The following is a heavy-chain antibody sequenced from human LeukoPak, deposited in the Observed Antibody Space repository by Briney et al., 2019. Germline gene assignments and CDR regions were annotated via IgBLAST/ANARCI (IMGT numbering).Heavy chain of an antibody. V-gene: IGHV3-74*01. CDR3: ARDRDRDGYNNY. CDR2: INTDGKTT. Sequence: GGSLRLSCAASGFTFSSYWMYWVRQAPGKGLVWVSRINTDGKTTNYADSVKGRFTISRDNAKNSLYLQMNSLRAEDTAVYYCARDRDRDGYNNYWGQGTLVTVSS. J-gene: IGHJ4*02. CDR1: GFTFSSYW. D-gene: IGHD5-24*01.